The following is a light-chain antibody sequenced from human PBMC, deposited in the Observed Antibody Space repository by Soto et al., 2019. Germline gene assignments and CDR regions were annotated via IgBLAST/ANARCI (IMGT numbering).Light chain of an antibody. Sequence: QSALTQSASVSGSPGQSITISCTGTNSDIGAYDYVSWYQQHPGKAPKLLIYDVSKRPSGLSNRFSGSKSGNTASLTISGLLTEDGGDYYCSSFTGSTTRVFGGGTKVTVL. V-gene: IGLV2-14*03. J-gene: IGLJ3*02. CDR3: SSFTGSTTRV. CDR1: NSDIGAYDY. CDR2: DVS.